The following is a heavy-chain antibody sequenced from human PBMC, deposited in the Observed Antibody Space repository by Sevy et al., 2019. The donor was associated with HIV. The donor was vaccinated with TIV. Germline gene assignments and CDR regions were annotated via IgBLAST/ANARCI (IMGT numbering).Heavy chain of an antibody. V-gene: IGHV4-4*07. J-gene: IGHJ5*02. D-gene: IGHD3-22*01. Sequence: SETLSLTCTVSGGSISSYYWSWIRQPAGKGLEWIGRIYTSGSTSYNPSLKSRVTMSVDTSKNQFSLKLSSVTAADTAVYYCAKSPDWYYYDSSGYLNWFDPWGQGTLVTVSS. CDR1: GGSISSYY. CDR2: IYTSGST. CDR3: AKSPDWYYYDSSGYLNWFDP.